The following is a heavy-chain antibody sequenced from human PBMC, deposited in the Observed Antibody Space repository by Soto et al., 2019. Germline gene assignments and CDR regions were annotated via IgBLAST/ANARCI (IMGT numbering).Heavy chain of an antibody. CDR1: GFTFSSYG. V-gene: IGHV3-30*18. D-gene: IGHD6-19*01. CDR3: AKQGTYSSGWLSEVYYFDY. Sequence: PGGSLRLSCAASGFTFSSYGMHWVRQAPGKGLEWVAVISYDGSNKYYADSVKGRFTISRDNSKNTLYLQMNSLRAEDTAVYYCAKQGTYSSGWLSEVYYFDYWGQETLVTVSS. J-gene: IGHJ4*02. CDR2: ISYDGSNK.